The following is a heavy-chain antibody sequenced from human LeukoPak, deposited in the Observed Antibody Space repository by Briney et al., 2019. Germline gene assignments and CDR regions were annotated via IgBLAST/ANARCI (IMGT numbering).Heavy chain of an antibody. CDR1: GASLRGSY. CDR3: ARGGNGRYFDL. CDR2: IDHSGST. D-gene: IGHD1-14*01. J-gene: IGHJ2*01. Sequence: SETLSLTCAVQGASLRGSYWSWIRQPPGKGLQWIGQIDHSGSTHSIPSLKSRVTISLDTSQSQVSLKVNSVTAADTAVYFCARGGNGRYFDLWGRGTLVTVSS. V-gene: IGHV4-34*01.